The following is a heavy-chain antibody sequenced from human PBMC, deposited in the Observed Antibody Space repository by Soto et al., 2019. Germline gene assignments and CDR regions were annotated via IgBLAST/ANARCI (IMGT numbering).Heavy chain of an antibody. CDR3: ARVPAVASTIPSLWFDP. CDR1: GGSISRYY. J-gene: IGHJ5*02. D-gene: IGHD6-19*01. V-gene: IGHV4-59*01. Sequence: SETLSLTCNVSGGSISRYYWSWIRQPPGKGLEWIGYIHYSGSTKYNPSLKSRVTISVDTSKNQFSLKLTSVTAADTAVHFCARVPAVASTIPSLWFDPWGQGTLVTVSS. CDR2: IHYSGST.